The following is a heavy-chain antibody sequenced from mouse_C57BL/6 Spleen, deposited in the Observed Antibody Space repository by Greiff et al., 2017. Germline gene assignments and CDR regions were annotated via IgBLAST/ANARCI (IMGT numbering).Heavy chain of an antibody. CDR2: INPRSGDT. Sequence: VQLQQSGAELAKPGASVKLSCKASGYTFTSYWMHWVKQRPGQGLEWIGYINPRSGDTTYNQKFKDKATLTADKSSSTAYMQLSSLTYEDAAVYYCASEYYGNRYDIDVWGTGTSVTVSS. V-gene: IGHV1-7*01. CDR1: GYTFTSYW. D-gene: IGHD1-1*01. J-gene: IGHJ1*03. CDR3: ASEYYGNRYDIDV.